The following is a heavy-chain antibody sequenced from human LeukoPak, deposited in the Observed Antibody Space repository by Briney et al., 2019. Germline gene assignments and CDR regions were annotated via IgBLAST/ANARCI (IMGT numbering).Heavy chain of an antibody. CDR2: IRQDGAER. V-gene: IGHV3-7*01. Sequence: TGGSLRLSCAASGFTFSNHWMSWVRQAPGKGLEWVANIRQDGAERYYVDSVKGRFTISRDNSKNTLYLQMNSLRAEDTAVYYCARDHNSGFNGDDAFDIWGQGTMVTVSS. CDR3: ARDHNSGFNGDDAFDI. CDR1: GFTFSNHW. J-gene: IGHJ3*02. D-gene: IGHD4-23*01.